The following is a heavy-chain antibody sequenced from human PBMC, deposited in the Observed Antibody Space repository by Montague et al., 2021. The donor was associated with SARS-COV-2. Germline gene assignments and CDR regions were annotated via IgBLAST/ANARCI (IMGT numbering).Heavy chain of an antibody. D-gene: IGHD3-10*01. CDR1: RDSISSHNYF. CDR2: VDYSGLT. CDR3: AKDGEALAWGNFDF. Sequence: SETLSLTCTVSRDSISSHNYFWAWIRQPPGKGLEWIGSVDYSGLTFYNPSLESRVTISVDTSKKQFSLKVNSVTAADTAVYYCAKDGEALAWGNFDFWGQGTMVTVSS. V-gene: IGHV4-39*07. J-gene: IGHJ3*01.